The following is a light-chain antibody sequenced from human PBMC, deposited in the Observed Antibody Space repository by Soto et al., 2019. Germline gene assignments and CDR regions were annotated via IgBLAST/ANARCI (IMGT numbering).Light chain of an antibody. Sequence: QSALTQPASVSGSPGQSITISCTGTSSDVGSYNFVSWYQQHPGKAPKVMIYEGSKRPSGVSNRFSGSKSGNTASLTISGLQAXXEADYYCCSYAGSSTWVFGTGTKLTVL. CDR1: SSDVGSYNF. J-gene: IGLJ1*01. CDR2: EGS. CDR3: CSYAGSSTWV. V-gene: IGLV2-23*01.